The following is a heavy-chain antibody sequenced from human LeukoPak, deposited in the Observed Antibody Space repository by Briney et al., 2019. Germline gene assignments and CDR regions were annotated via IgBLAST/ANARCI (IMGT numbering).Heavy chain of an antibody. D-gene: IGHD2-2*01. V-gene: IGHV3-53*01. CDR2: IYSGGTT. Sequence: PGGSLRLSCVASGFTVSSNYMSWVRQAPGKGLEWVSIIYSGGTTYYADSVKGRFTISRDNSKNTLYLQMNSLRAEDTAVYYCARAVGGYYFDYWGQGTLVTVSS. J-gene: IGHJ4*02. CDR3: ARAVGGYYFDY. CDR1: GFTVSSNY.